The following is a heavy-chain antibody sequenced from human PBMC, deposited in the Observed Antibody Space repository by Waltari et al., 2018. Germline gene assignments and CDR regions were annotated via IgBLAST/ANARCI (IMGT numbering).Heavy chain of an antibody. J-gene: IGHJ4*02. V-gene: IGHV4-38-2*01. CDR3: TRGSSRTIDY. Sequence: QVQLQESGPGLVKPSETLSLTCAVSGYSISSGYYWGWIRQPPGKGLEWIGSIYHSVRTYYNPSLKNRVTISVDTAMNQFSLKLNSVTAADTAGYYCTRGSSRTIDYWGQGTLVTVSS. CDR2: IYHSVRT. D-gene: IGHD6-13*01. CDR1: GYSISSGYY.